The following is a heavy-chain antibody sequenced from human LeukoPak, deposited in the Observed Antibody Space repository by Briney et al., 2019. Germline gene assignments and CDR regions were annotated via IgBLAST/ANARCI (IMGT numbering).Heavy chain of an antibody. J-gene: IGHJ3*02. D-gene: IGHD3-10*01. V-gene: IGHV3-66*01. Sequence: HPGGSLRLSCAASGFTVSSNYMSWVRQAPGKGLEWVSVIYSGGSTYYADSVKGRFTISRDNSKNTLYLQMNGLRAEDTAVYYCARDLRGFPAVRAGAFDIWGQGTMVTVSS. CDR1: GFTVSSNY. CDR2: IYSGGST. CDR3: ARDLRGFPAVRAGAFDI.